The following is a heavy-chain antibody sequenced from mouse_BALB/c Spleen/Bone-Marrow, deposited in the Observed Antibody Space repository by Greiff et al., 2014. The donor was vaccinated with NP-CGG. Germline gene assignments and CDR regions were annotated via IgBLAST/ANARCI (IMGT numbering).Heavy chain of an antibody. D-gene: IGHD2-3*01. V-gene: IGHV1-82*01. CDR2: IYPGDGDT. CDR3: ARSDGYRAMDY. CDR1: GYAFSSSW. J-gene: IGHJ4*01. Sequence: VQLQQSGPELVKPGASVKISCKASGYAFSSSWMNWVKQRPGQGLEWIGRIYPGDGDTNYNGKFKGKATLTADKSSSTAYMQLSSLTPVDSAVYFCARSDGYRAMDYWGQGTSVSVSS.